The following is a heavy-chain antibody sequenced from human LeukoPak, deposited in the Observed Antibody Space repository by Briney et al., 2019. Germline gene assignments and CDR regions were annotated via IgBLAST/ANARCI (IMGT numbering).Heavy chain of an antibody. CDR1: GFVFGSYT. J-gene: IGHJ4*02. CDR2: ISSNSGTI. CDR3: AKDQGQAVVPRRFDN. Sequence: PGGSLRLSCAASGFVFGSYTMNWVRQAPGKGLEWISYISSNSGTIYYANSVKGRFTISRDNAKNTLYLQMNSLRAEDTAVYYCAKDQGQAVVPRRFDNWGQGTLVTVSS. D-gene: IGHD2-2*01. V-gene: IGHV3-48*04.